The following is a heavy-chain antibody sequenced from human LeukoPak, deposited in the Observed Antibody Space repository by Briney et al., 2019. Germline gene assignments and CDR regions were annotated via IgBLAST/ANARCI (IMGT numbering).Heavy chain of an antibody. CDR1: GGSISSGSYY. Sequence: SETLSLTCTVSGGSISSGSYYWSWIRQPAGKGLEWIGRIYTSGSTNYNPSLKSRVTISVDTSKNQFSLKLSSVTAADTAVYYCAAQLWYGGSWFDPWGQGTLVTVSS. D-gene: IGHD5-18*01. J-gene: IGHJ5*02. V-gene: IGHV4-61*02. CDR3: AAQLWYGGSWFDP. CDR2: IYTSGST.